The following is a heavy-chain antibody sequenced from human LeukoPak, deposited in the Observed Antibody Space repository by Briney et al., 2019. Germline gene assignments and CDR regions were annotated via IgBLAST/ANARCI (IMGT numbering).Heavy chain of an antibody. Sequence: SETLSLTCTVSGGSVSSGSYYWSWIRQPPGKGLEWLGYIYYSGSTNYNPSLKSRVTISVDTSKNQFSLKLSSVTAADTAVYYCARVVSTAMVTYYFDCWGQGTLVTVSS. J-gene: IGHJ4*02. D-gene: IGHD5-18*01. CDR1: GGSVSSGSYY. CDR3: ARVVSTAMVTYYFDC. V-gene: IGHV4-61*01. CDR2: IYYSGST.